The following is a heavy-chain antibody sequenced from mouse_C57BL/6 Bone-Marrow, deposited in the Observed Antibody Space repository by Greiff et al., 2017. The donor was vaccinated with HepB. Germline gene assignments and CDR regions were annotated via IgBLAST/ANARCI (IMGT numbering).Heavy chain of an antibody. CDR1: GFTFTDYY. V-gene: IGHV7-3*01. J-gene: IGHJ2*01. Sequence: DVKLVESGGGLVQPGGSLSLSCAASGFTFTDYYMSWVRQPPGKALEWLGFIRNKANGYTTEYSASVKGRFTISRDNSQSILYLQMNALRAEDSATYYCARYPSTLYYHDYWGQGTTLTVSS. D-gene: IGHD1-1*01. CDR2: IRNKANGYTT. CDR3: ARYPSTLYYHDY.